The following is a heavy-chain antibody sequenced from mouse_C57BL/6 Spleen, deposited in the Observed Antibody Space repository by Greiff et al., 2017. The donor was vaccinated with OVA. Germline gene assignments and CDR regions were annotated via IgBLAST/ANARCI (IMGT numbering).Heavy chain of an antibody. J-gene: IGHJ2*01. Sequence: VMLVESGAELAKPGASVKLSCKASGYTFTSSWMHWVKQRPGQGLEWIGYINPSSGNTKYNQKFKDKTTLNADKSSSTAYMQLSSLTYADSAVYSCARGGYDVYFDYWGQGTTLTVSS. CDR3: ARGGYDVYFDY. CDR1: GYTFTSSW. V-gene: IGHV1-7*01. D-gene: IGHD2-2*01. CDR2: INPSSGNT.